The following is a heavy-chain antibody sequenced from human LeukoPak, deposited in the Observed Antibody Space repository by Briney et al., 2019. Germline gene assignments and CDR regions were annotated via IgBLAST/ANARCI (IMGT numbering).Heavy chain of an antibody. Sequence: GRSLRLSCAASGFTFSSYGMHWVRQAPGKGLEWVAVISYDGSNKYYADSVKGRFTISRDNSKNTLYLQMNSLRAEDTAVYYCARGWLRITIFGVVILYDAFDIWGQGTMVTVSS. J-gene: IGHJ3*02. D-gene: IGHD3-3*01. V-gene: IGHV3-30*03. CDR3: ARGWLRITIFGVVILYDAFDI. CDR1: GFTFSSYG. CDR2: ISYDGSNK.